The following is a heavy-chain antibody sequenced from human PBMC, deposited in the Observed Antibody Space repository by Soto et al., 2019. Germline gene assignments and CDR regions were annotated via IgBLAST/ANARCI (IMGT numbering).Heavy chain of an antibody. V-gene: IGHV3-64*01. J-gene: IGHJ6*03. Sequence: EVQLAESGGGLAQPGGSLRLSCAASGFTLSGYAMDWVRQAPGKGLEYVSGISSNGVGTYYANSVQGRFTISSDNSYNTVYLQTGSLRPEDMAVYYCARRARPDFYYMDVWGKGPTVT. D-gene: IGHD6-6*01. CDR3: ARRARPDFYYMDV. CDR2: ISSNGVGT. CDR1: GFTLSGYA.